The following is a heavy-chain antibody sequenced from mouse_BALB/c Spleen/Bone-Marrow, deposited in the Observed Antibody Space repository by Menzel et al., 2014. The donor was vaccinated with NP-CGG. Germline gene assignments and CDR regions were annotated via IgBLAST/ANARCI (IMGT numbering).Heavy chain of an antibody. CDR1: GFNVKDTY. CDR2: IDPANGNT. D-gene: IGHD2-3*01. CDR3: ARRDDGYYTY. Sequence: VQLQQPGAELVKPGASVKLSCTASGFNVKDTYMHWVKQRPERGLEWIGRIDPANGNTKYDPKFQGKATITADTSSNTAYLQLSSLTSEDTAVYYCARRDDGYYTYWGQGTLVTVSA. V-gene: IGHV14-3*02. J-gene: IGHJ3*01.